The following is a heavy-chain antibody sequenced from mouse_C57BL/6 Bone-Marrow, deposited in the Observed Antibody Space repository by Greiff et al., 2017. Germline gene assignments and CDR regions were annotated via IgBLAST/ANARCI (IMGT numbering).Heavy chain of an antibody. CDR1: GYTFTDYE. Sequence: VQLQQSGAELVRPGASVTLSCKASGYTFTDYEMHWVKQTPVHGLEWIGAIDPETGGTAYNQKFKGKAILTADKSSSTAYMELRSLTSEDSAVYYCTRLDLLWTFAYWGQGTLVTVSA. D-gene: IGHD2-1*01. J-gene: IGHJ3*01. V-gene: IGHV1-15*01. CDR2: IDPETGGT. CDR3: TRLDLLWTFAY.